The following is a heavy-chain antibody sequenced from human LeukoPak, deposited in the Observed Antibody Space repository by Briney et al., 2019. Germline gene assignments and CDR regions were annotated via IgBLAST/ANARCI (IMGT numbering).Heavy chain of an antibody. Sequence: GESLKISCKGSGYSFTSYWIGWVRQMPGKGLEWMGIIYPDDSDTRYSPSFQGQVTISADKSISTAYLQWSSLKASDTAMYYCARPRGYYYDSSGYYPYYFDYWGQGTLVTVSS. J-gene: IGHJ4*02. V-gene: IGHV5-51*01. CDR2: IYPDDSDT. CDR1: GYSFTSYW. D-gene: IGHD3-22*01. CDR3: ARPRGYYYDSSGYYPYYFDY.